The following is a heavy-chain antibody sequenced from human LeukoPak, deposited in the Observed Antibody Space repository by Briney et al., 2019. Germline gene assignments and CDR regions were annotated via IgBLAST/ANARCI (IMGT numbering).Heavy chain of an antibody. CDR3: ARPLKGGETRDY. Sequence: YPSETLSLTCTVSGGFISSSTYYWGWIRQPPGKGLEWIGSIYYSGNTYYNPSLKSRVTISVDTSMNQFSLKLSSVTAADTAVYYCARPLKGGETRDYWGQGILVTVSS. CDR1: GGFISSSTYY. D-gene: IGHD3-16*01. J-gene: IGHJ4*02. CDR2: IYYSGNT. V-gene: IGHV4-39*01.